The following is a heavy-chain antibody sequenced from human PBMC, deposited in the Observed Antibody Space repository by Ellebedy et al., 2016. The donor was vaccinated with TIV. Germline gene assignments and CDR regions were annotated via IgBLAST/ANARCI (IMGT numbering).Heavy chain of an antibody. Sequence: GESLKISCAASGFTFSGHWMSWVRQAPGTGLEWVANIKQDGSEKYYVDSVKGRFTISRDNAKNSLYLQMNSLRGEDTAVYYCARGSDESATGYAFDIWGQGTMVAVS. CDR1: GFTFSGHW. J-gene: IGHJ3*02. V-gene: IGHV3-7*03. CDR3: ARGSDESATGYAFDI. D-gene: IGHD1-14*01. CDR2: IKQDGSEK.